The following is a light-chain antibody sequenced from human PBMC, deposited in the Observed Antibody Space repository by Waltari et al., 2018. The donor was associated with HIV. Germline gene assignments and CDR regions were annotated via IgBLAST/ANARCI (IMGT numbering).Light chain of an antibody. CDR3: VLFMGNGIWV. CDR2: STN. J-gene: IGLJ3*02. CDR1: SASVSTSYY. V-gene: IGLV8-61*01. Sequence: QTVVTQEPSFSVSPGGTVTLTCCLSSASVSTSYYPSWYQQTPGQAPRTLIYSTNTRSSGVPDRFSGSILGNKAALTITGAQADDESDYYCVLFMGNGIWVFGGGTKLTVL.